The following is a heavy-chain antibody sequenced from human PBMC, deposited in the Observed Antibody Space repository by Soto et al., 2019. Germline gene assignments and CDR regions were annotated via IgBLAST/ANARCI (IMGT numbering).Heavy chain of an antibody. CDR2: ISGSGGST. Sequence: GGSLRLSCAASGFTFSSYAMSWVRQAPGKGLDWVPAISGSGGSTYYADSVKGRFTISRDNSKNTLYLQMNSLRAEDTAVYYCAKREYCSSTSCYGFDAFDIWGQGTMVTVSS. D-gene: IGHD2-2*01. CDR3: AKREYCSSTSCYGFDAFDI. V-gene: IGHV3-23*01. CDR1: GFTFSSYA. J-gene: IGHJ3*02.